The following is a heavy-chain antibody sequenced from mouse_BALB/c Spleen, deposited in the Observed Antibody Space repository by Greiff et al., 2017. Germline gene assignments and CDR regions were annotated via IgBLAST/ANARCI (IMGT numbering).Heavy chain of an antibody. V-gene: IGHV1-87*01. D-gene: IGHD2-3*01. J-gene: IGHJ4*01. CDR3: ARRVGLLRSMDY. Sequence: VQLQQSGAELARPGASVKLSCKASGYTFTSYWMQWVKQRPGQGLEWIGAIYPGDGDTRYTQKFKGKATLTADKSSSTACMQLSSLASEDSAVYYCARRVGLLRSMDYWGQGTSVTVSS. CDR1: GYTFTSYW. CDR2: IYPGDGDT.